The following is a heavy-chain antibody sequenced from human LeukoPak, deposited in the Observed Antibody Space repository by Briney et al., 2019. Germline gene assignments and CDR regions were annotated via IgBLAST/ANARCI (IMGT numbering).Heavy chain of an antibody. V-gene: IGHV3-30*02. CDR2: IRYDGSNK. D-gene: IGHD3-9*01. Sequence: GGSLRLSCAASGFTFSSYGMHWVRQAPGKGLEWVAFIRYDGSNKYYADSVKGRFTISRDNSKNTLYLQMNSLRAEDTAVYYCAKDMSPGYYSGNDYWGQGTLVTVSS. CDR3: AKDMSPGYYSGNDY. CDR1: GFTFSSYG. J-gene: IGHJ4*02.